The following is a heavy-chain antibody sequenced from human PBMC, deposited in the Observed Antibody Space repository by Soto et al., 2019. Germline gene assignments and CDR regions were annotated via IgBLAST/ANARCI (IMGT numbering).Heavy chain of an antibody. D-gene: IGHD3-16*02. CDR2: MNPNSGNT. V-gene: IGHV1-8*02. J-gene: IGHJ4*02. Sequence: ASVKVSCKASGYTFTSYGISWVRQAPGQGLEWMGWMNPNSGNTGYAQKFQGRVTMTRNTSISTAYMELSSLRSEDTAVYYCTILTFGGVIAPIDYWGQGTLVTVSS. CDR1: GYTFTSYG. CDR3: TILTFGGVIAPIDY.